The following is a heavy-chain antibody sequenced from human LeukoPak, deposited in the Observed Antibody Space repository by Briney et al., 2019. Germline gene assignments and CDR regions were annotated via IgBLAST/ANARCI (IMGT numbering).Heavy chain of an antibody. D-gene: IGHD3-3*01. CDR3: ARDHDFWSGYYLIDY. CDR2: ISSSGSTI. V-gene: IGHV3-11*01. J-gene: IGHJ4*02. CDR1: GFTFSDYY. Sequence: PGGPLRLSCAASGFTFSDYYMSWIRQAPGKGLEWVSYISSSGSTIYYADSVKGRFTISRDNAKNSLYLQMNSLRAEDTAVYYCARDHDFWSGYYLIDYWGQGTLVTVSS.